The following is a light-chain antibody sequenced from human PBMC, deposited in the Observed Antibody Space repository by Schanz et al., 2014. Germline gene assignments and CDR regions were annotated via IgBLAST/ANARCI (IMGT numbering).Light chain of an antibody. CDR2: EGS. V-gene: IGLV2-23*01. CDR1: SSDVGNYNL. J-gene: IGLJ2*01. Sequence: QSALTQPASVSGSPGESITISCTGTSSDVGNYNLVSWYQRDAGKAPKLIIYEGSKRPSGVSHRFSGSKSGSTASLRISELQAEDESNYSCCSYAGSTSVVFGGGTKLTVL. CDR3: CSYAGSTSVV.